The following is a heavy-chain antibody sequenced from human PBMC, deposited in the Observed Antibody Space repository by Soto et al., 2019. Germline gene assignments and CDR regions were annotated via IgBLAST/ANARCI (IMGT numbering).Heavy chain of an antibody. CDR3: ARLEGLATISYYFDF. V-gene: IGHV4-39*01. CDR2: IYYRGNA. D-gene: IGHD3-9*01. Sequence: QLQLQESGPGLVKPSETLSLMCSVSDDSINSDKYYWGWIRQPPGKGLEWIGSIYYRGNAYYNPSLQPRGTISLDKSKSQFSLKLNCVTAADSAVYFCARLEGLATISYYFDFWGPGALVTVSS. CDR1: DDSINSDKYY. J-gene: IGHJ4*02.